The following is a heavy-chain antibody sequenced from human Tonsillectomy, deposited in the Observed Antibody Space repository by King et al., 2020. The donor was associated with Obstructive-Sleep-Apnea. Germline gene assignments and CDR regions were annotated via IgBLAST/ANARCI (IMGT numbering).Heavy chain of an antibody. V-gene: IGHV4-39*07. Sequence: QLQESGPGLVKPSETLSLTCTVSGGSISSSDYYWGWIRQPPLKGLEWIGSIYHYGSAYYNPSLRSRVTVSVDTSKNQFSLKLNSVTAADTAVYHCARSKDGYNPLDYWGQGTLVTVSS. CDR2: IYHYGSA. CDR3: ARSKDGYNPLDY. CDR1: GGSISSSDYY. D-gene: IGHD5-24*01. J-gene: IGHJ4*02.